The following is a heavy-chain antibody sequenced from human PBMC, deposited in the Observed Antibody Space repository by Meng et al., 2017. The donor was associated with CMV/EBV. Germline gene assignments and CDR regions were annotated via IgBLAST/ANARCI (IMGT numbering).Heavy chain of an antibody. Sequence: VRLQQWAPGLLKPSGTLPPTCAVYGGSLSGYYWSWIRQPPGKGLEWIGEINHSGSTNYNPSLKSRVTISVDTSKNQFSLKLSSVTAADTVVYYCARVWDSGWDYWGQGTLVTVSS. CDR1: GGSLSGYY. J-gene: IGHJ4*02. D-gene: IGHD3-22*01. V-gene: IGHV4-34*01. CDR2: INHSGST. CDR3: ARVWDSGWDY.